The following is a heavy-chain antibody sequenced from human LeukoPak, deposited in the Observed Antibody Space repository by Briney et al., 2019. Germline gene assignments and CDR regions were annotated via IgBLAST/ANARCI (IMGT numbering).Heavy chain of an antibody. CDR3: ARGNPSSAGVLDY. D-gene: IGHD6-25*01. V-gene: IGHV3-7*02. CDR1: GFTFSNYA. J-gene: IGHJ4*02. Sequence: GGSLRLSCASSGFTFSNYAMSWVRQTPGKGLEWVANIKQDESEKYYVDSVKGRFTISRDNAKNSLYLQMNGLRAEDTAVYYCARGNPSSAGVLDYWGQGTLVTVSS. CDR2: IKQDESEK.